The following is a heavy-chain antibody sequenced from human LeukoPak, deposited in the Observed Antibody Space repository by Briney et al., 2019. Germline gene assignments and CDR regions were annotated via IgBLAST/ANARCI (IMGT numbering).Heavy chain of an antibody. CDR2: IYYSGST. J-gene: IGHJ5*01. CDR3: ARGSAARRWIDS. V-gene: IGHV4-39*07. D-gene: IGHD6-6*01. Sequence: SETLSLTCTVSGGSISSSSYYWGWIRQPPGKGPEWIGSIYYSGSTYYNPSLKSRVTISVDTSKNQFSLKLSSVTAADTAVYYCARGSAARRWIDSWGQGALVTVSS. CDR1: GGSISSSSYY.